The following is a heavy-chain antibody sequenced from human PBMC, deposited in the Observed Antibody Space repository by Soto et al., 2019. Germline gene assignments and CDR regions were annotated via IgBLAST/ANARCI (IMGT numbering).Heavy chain of an antibody. CDR1: GFTFSTYS. D-gene: IGHD2-8*02. CDR3: ARSGYFDY. CDR2: ISSTGNTI. V-gene: IGHV3-48*01. Sequence: PGGSLRLSCAASGFTFSTYSMNWVRQAPGKGLEWVSYISSTGNTIYYPDSVEGRFTISRDTAKKSLYLQMNSLRAEDTAVYYCARSGYFDYWGQGTLVTVSS. J-gene: IGHJ4*02.